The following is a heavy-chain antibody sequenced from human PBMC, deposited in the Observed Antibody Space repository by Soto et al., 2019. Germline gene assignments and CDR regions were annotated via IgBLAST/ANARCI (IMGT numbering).Heavy chain of an antibody. CDR3: ARTPAYDILTGYGYYFDY. CDR1: GFSLSTSGVG. J-gene: IGHJ4*02. CDR2: IYWNDDK. D-gene: IGHD3-9*01. Sequence: QITLKESGPTLVKPTQTLTLTCTFSGFSLSTSGVGVGWIRQPPGKALEWLALIYWNDDKRYSPSLKSRLTITKDTSKNQVVLTMTNMDPVDTATYYCARTPAYDILTGYGYYFDYWGQGTLVTVSS. V-gene: IGHV2-5*01.